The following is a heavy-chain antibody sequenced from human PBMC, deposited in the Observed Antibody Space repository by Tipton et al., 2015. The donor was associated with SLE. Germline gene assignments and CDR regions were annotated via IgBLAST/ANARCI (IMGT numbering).Heavy chain of an antibody. D-gene: IGHD2-8*01. J-gene: IGHJ4*02. V-gene: IGHV4-39*07. Sequence: TLSLTCTVSGGSIRSSRHFWGWIRQPPGKGLEWIGVLYYSGNTYYNPSLKSPVNLSIDTSKNQFSLKMRSVTAADTAVYFCARGYCSDGVCYGFGFFDYWGQGNLVTVSS. CDR1: GGSIRSSRHF. CDR2: LYYSGNT. CDR3: ARGYCSDGVCYGFGFFDY.